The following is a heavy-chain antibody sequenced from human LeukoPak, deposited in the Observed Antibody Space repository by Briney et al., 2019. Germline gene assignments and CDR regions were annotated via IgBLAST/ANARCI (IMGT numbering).Heavy chain of an antibody. CDR2: IRSKAYGGTT. J-gene: IGHJ4*02. D-gene: IGHD1-26*01. V-gene: IGHV3-49*04. Sequence: GGSLRLSCTASGFIYGDYAMSWVRQAPGKGLEWVGFIRSKAYGGTTEHAASVKGRFTISRDDSKSIAYLQMNSLKTEDTAVYYCSRGARNGSYHSFHCWAQRPLVTVSS. CDR3: SRGARNGSYHSFHC. CDR1: GFIYGDYA.